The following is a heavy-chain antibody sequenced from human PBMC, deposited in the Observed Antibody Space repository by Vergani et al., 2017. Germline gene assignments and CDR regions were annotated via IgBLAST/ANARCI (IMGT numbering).Heavy chain of an antibody. CDR1: GYTFTSYA. V-gene: IGHV1-3*01. CDR3: ARGYNWNYPDY. J-gene: IGHJ4*02. Sequence: QVQLVQSGAEVKKPGASVKVSSKASGYTFTSYAMHWVRQAPGQRLEWMGWIKAGNGNPKYSQKFQGRVTITRDTSASTAYMELSSLRSEDTAVYYCARGYNWNYPDYWGQGTLVTVSS. CDR2: IKAGNGNP. D-gene: IGHD1-20*01.